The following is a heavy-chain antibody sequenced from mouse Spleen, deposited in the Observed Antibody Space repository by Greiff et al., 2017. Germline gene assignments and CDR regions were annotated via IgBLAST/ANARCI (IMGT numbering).Heavy chain of an antibody. V-gene: IGHV1-55*01. CDR3: ARWYRDGYFDV. CDR2: IYPGSGST. Sequence: QVQLQQSGAELVKPGASVKMSCKASGYTFTSYWITWVKQRPGQGLEWIGDIYPGSGSTNYNEKFKSKATLTVDKSSSTAYMQLSSLTSEDSAVYYCARWYRDGYFDVWGAGTTVTVSS. J-gene: IGHJ1*01. D-gene: IGHD2-14*01. CDR1: GYTFTSYW.